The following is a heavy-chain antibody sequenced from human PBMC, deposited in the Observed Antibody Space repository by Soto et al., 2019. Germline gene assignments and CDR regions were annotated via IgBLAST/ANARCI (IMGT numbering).Heavy chain of an antibody. D-gene: IGHD4-17*01. V-gene: IGHV1-69*13. CDR3: ARVKGNEAPTVTINYYYYGMDV. Sequence: ASVKVSCKASGGTFSSYAISWVRQAPGQGLEWMGGIIPIFGTANYAQKFQGRVTITADESTSTAYMELSSLRSEDTAVYYCARVKGNEAPTVTINYYYYGMDVWGQGTTVTSP. CDR1: GGTFSSYA. J-gene: IGHJ6*02. CDR2: IIPIFGTA.